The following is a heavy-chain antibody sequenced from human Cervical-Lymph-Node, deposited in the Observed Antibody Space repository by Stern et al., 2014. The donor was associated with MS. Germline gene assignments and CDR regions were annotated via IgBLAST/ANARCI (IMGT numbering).Heavy chain of an antibody. V-gene: IGHV5-51*01. J-gene: IGHJ3*02. CDR1: GHSFNSYW. Sequence: VQLVESGAEVKKPGESLKISCKGSGHSFNSYWIAWVRQMPGKGLAWMGIIYPGDSDTRYSPAFQGQVTISADKSISPTYVQWSSLKASDTAMYYCARPYHGLAVDAFDIWGQGTMVIVSS. CDR3: ARPYHGLAVDAFDI. D-gene: IGHD3-10*01. CDR2: IYPGDSDT.